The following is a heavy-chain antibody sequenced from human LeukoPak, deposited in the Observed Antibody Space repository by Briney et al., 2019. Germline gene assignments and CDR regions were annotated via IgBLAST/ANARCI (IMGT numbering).Heavy chain of an antibody. CDR2: IRSKAYGGTT. J-gene: IGHJ4*02. D-gene: IGHD3-10*01. CDR3: TRGMGERGSGTTHYFDY. V-gene: IGHV3-49*03. CDR1: GFTFGDYA. Sequence: GGSLRLSCTASGFTFGDYAMSWFRQAPGKGLEWVGFIRSKAYGGTTEYAASVKGRFTISRDDSKSIAYLQMNSLKTEDTAVYYCTRGMGERGSGTTHYFDYWGQGTLVTVSS.